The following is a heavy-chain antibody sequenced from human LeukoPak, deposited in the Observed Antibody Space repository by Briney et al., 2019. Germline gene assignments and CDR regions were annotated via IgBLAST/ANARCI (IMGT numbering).Heavy chain of an antibody. Sequence: SETLSLTCAVYGGSFSGYYWSWIRQPPGKGLEWIGEINHSGSTNYDPSLKSRVTISVDTSKNQFSLKLSSVTAADTAVYYCARGMGYYGMDVWGQGTTVTVSS. V-gene: IGHV4-34*01. J-gene: IGHJ6*02. CDR3: ARGMGYYGMDV. CDR2: INHSGST. D-gene: IGHD3-10*01. CDR1: GGSFSGYY.